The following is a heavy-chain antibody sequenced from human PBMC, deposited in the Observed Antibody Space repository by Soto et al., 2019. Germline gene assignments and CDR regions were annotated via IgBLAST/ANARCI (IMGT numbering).Heavy chain of an antibody. V-gene: IGHV3-21*01. CDR3: ARERGSSPLTDFDY. CDR2: ITSSGSYI. D-gene: IGHD2-21*02. Sequence: EVQVVESGGGLVEPGGSLRLSCAASGFTFSNYCMNWVRQAPGKGLEWVSSITSSGSYIYYADSVKGRFTISRDNATNSPYLQMNSLRAEDTAVYYCARERGSSPLTDFDYWGQGTLVTVSS. CDR1: GFTFSNYC. J-gene: IGHJ4*02.